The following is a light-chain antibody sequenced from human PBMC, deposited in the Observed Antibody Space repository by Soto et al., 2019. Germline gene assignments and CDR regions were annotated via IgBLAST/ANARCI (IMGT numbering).Light chain of an antibody. CDR3: QQYGSSPST. Sequence: EIVLTQSPGTLSLSPGERATLSCRASQSVSSNYITWYQQKPGQAPRRLIFGASSRATGIPDRFSGSGSGTDSTLTISRLEPEDFAVYYCQQYGSSPSTFGQGTKVDIK. J-gene: IGKJ1*01. V-gene: IGKV3-20*01. CDR2: GAS. CDR1: QSVSSNY.